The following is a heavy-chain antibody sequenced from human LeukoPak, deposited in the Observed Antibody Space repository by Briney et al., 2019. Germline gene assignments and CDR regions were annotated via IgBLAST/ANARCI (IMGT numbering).Heavy chain of an antibody. CDR3: VRSKSGAYGWFDP. Sequence: SETLSLTCTVSGGSIRSGDFYWSWIRQPPGKGLEWIGYIYYSGTTNYNPSLKSRVTISVDTSKNQFSLKVNSVTAADTAVYYCVRSKSGAYGWFDPWGQGTLVTVSS. J-gene: IGHJ5*02. CDR1: GGSIRSGDFY. V-gene: IGHV4-61*08. CDR2: IYYSGTT. D-gene: IGHD2-15*01.